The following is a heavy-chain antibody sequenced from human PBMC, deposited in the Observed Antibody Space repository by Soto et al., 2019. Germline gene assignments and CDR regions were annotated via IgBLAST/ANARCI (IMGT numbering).Heavy chain of an antibody. J-gene: IGHJ4*02. V-gene: IGHV4-34*01. D-gene: IGHD3-16*01. Sequence: SETLSLTCAVYGGSFSGYYWSWIRQPPGTGLEWIGEINHSGSTNYNPSLKSRVTISVDTSKNQFSLKLTSVTAADTAAYYCARVWGYYFDYWGQGTLVTVSS. CDR1: GGSFSGYY. CDR2: INHSGST. CDR3: ARVWGYYFDY.